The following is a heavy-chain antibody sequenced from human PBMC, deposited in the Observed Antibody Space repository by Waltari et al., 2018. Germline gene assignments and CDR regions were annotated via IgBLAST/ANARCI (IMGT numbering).Heavy chain of an antibody. Sequence: QVQLVQSGAEVKKPGSSVKVSCKASGGTFSSYAISWVRQAPGQGLEWMGGIIPIFGTTNYAQKFQGRVTITTDESTSTAYMELSSLRSEDTAVYYCAVDFWSGYPPPYYYYMDVWGKGTTVTVSS. CDR3: AVDFWSGYPPPYYYYMDV. D-gene: IGHD3-3*01. V-gene: IGHV1-69*05. CDR2: IIPIFGTT. CDR1: GGTFSSYA. J-gene: IGHJ6*03.